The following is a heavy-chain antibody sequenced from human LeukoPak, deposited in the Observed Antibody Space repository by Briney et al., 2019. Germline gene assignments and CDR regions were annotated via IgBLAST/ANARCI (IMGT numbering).Heavy chain of an antibody. CDR2: INHSGST. CDR1: GGSFSGYY. V-gene: IGHV4-34*01. D-gene: IGHD6-6*01. CDR3: ARGVSSSSQAIDWFDP. Sequence: PSETLSLTCAVYGGSFSGYYWSWIRQPPGKGLEWIGEINHSGSTNYNPSLKSRVTISVDPSKNQFSLKLSSVTAADTAVYYCARGVSSSSQAIDWFDPWGQGTLVTVSS. J-gene: IGHJ5*02.